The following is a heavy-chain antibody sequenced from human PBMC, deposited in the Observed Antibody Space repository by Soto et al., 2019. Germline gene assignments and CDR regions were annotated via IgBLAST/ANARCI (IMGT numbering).Heavy chain of an antibody. CDR2: ISSSGSTI. Sequence: VQLVESGGGLVKPGGSLRLSCAASGFTFSDYYMSWIRQAPGKGLEWVSYISSSGSTIYYADSVKGRFTISRDNAKNSLYLQMNSLRAEDTAVYYCARRGYYYDSSSFGYYYYGMDVWGQGTTVTVSS. V-gene: IGHV3-11*01. CDR3: ARRGYYYDSSSFGYYYYGMDV. J-gene: IGHJ6*02. CDR1: GFTFSDYY. D-gene: IGHD3-22*01.